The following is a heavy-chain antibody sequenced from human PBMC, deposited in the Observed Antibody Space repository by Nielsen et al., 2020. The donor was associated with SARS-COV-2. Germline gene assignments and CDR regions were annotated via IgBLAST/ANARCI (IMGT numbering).Heavy chain of an antibody. CDR3: AREILVGAWPEAFDI. CDR1: GYTFTSYG. CDR2: ISAYNGNT. J-gene: IGHJ3*02. V-gene: IGHV1-18*01. D-gene: IGHD1-26*01. Sequence: ASVKVSCKASGYTFTSYGISWVRQAPGQGLEWMGWISAYNGNTNYAQKLQGRVTMTTDTSTSTAYMELRSLRSDDTAVYYCAREILVGAWPEAFDIWGQGTRVTVSS.